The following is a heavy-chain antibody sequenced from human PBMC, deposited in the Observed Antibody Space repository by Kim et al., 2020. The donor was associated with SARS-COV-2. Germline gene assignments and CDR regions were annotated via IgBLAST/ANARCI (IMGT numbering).Heavy chain of an antibody. CDR1: GFTFSSYA. D-gene: IGHD4-17*01. CDR2: ISGSGGST. V-gene: IGHV3-23*01. Sequence: GGSLRLSCAASGFTFSSYAMSWVRQAPGKGLEWVSAISGSGGSTYYADSVKGRFTISRDNSKNTLYLQMNSLRAEDTAVYYCAKEDYGGNPRLYYYYYYGMDVWGQGTTVTVSS. CDR3: AKEDYGGNPRLYYYYYYGMDV. J-gene: IGHJ6*02.